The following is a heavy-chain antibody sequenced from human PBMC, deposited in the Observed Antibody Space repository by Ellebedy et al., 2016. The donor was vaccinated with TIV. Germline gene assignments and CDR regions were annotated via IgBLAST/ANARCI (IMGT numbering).Heavy chain of an antibody. CDR1: GFTFSSYA. CDR2: IFSNGGTT. Sequence: GGSLRLSXAASGFTFSSYAMSWVRQAPGMGLEWVSTIFSNGGTTFYGDSVKGRFTISRDNSKNTLYLQMNSLRAEDTAVYYCAKLVSSTWYVLKDCFDPWGQGTLVTVSS. CDR3: AKLVSSTWYVLKDCFDP. V-gene: IGHV3-23*01. J-gene: IGHJ5*02. D-gene: IGHD6-13*01.